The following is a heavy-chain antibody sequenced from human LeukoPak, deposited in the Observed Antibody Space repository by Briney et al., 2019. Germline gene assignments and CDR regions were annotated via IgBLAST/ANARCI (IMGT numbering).Heavy chain of an antibody. Sequence: SETLSLTCTVSDGSISSYYWSWIRQPPGKGLELIGHIHYSGSTNYNSSLKSRVTISVDTSKNQFFLKLSCVTAADTAVYYCARERLPGVPTVTRWFDPWGQGTLVTVSS. CDR2: IHYSGST. D-gene: IGHD4-17*01. CDR3: ARERLPGVPTVTRWFDP. CDR1: DGSISSYY. V-gene: IGHV4-59*13. J-gene: IGHJ5*02.